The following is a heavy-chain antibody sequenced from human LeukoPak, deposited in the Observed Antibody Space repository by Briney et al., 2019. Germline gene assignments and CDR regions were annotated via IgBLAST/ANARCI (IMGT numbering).Heavy chain of an antibody. D-gene: IGHD6-19*01. Sequence: PGGSLRLSCAASGFSLSNNVMNWVRQAPEKGLEWVSSISDSGDRTFYADSVNGRFTISRDMFKNILYLQMNSLSRDDTAIYYCARRGGSTGWGEFDIWGQGTTVTVSS. V-gene: IGHV3-23*01. CDR1: GFSLSNNV. J-gene: IGHJ3*02. CDR3: ARRGGSTGWGEFDI. CDR2: ISDSGDRT.